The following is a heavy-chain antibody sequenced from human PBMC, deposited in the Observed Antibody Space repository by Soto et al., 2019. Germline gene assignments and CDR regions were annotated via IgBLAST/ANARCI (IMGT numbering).Heavy chain of an antibody. J-gene: IGHJ5*02. V-gene: IGHV4-61*01. CDR2: IYYTGNT. CDR3: ARYDAESGSNKLDP. D-gene: IGHD5-12*01. CDR1: GGSVSSRSHF. Sequence: QVQLQESGPGVVKPSDTLSVTCTVSGGSVSSRSHFWSWIRQPPGGGLQWIGYIYYTGNTNYSPSLKSRATLSVDTSRNQFSVRLTSVTAADTAIYYCARYDAESGSNKLDPWGQGTLVTVSS.